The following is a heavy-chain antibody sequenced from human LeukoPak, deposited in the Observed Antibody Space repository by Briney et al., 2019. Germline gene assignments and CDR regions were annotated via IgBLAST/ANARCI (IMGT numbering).Heavy chain of an antibody. D-gene: IGHD1-26*01. J-gene: IGHJ4*02. Sequence: SETLSLTCTVSGGSVSSGSYYWSWIRQPPGKGLEWIGYIYYSGSTNYNPSLKSRVTISVDTSKNQFSLKLSSVTAADTAVYYCASVNSGSYPYYFDYWGQGTLVTVSS. CDR3: ASVNSGSYPYYFDY. CDR2: IYYSGST. CDR1: GGSVSSGSYY. V-gene: IGHV4-61*01.